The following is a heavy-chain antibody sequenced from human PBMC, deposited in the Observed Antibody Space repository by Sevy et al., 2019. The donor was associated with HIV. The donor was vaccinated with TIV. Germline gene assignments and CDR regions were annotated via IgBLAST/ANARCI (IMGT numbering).Heavy chain of an antibody. CDR3: AGPTGLKVGIDFGTLDI. V-gene: IGHV5-51*01. CDR2: IYPGDSET. D-gene: IGHD4-17*01. Sequence: GESLKISCKGSGYSFTAYWIDWVRQVPGKGLEWMGTIYPGDSETRYSLSVQGQVTISADKSLTTAYLQWSSLKASDTAVYYCAGPTGLKVGIDFGTLDIWGQGTMVTVSS. CDR1: GYSFTAYW. J-gene: IGHJ3*02.